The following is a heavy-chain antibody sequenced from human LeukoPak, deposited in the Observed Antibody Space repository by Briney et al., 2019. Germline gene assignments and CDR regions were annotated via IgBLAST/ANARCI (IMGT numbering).Heavy chain of an antibody. Sequence: PGESLKISCKASGYSFTSYWIGWGARLPGKGLKGLGIIDPSDSETRYTPSFQGQVTISVDKSLTTAYLQWNSLKASDTAMYYCARQTAMGRSGDYWGQGTLVTVSS. CDR2: IDPSDSET. CDR3: ARQTAMGRSGDY. J-gene: IGHJ4*02. CDR1: GYSFTSYW. V-gene: IGHV5-51*01. D-gene: IGHD5-18*01.